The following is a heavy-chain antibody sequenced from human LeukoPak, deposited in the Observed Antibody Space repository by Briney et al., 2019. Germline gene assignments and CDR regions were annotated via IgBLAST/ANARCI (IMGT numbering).Heavy chain of an antibody. Sequence: KAGGSLRLSCAASGFTFSDYYMSGIREAPGRGLEWVAYITSSGDDIYYADPVKGRFTISRDNAKNALFLRMSSLRVEDTATYYCASDIVATSGDFWGQGTLVSVSS. CDR2: ITSSGDDI. J-gene: IGHJ4*02. V-gene: IGHV3-11*01. CDR1: GFTFSDYY. D-gene: IGHD5-12*01. CDR3: ASDIVATSGDF.